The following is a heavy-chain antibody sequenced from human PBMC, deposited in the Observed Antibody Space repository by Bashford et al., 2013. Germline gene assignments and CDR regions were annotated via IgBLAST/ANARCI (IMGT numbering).Heavy chain of an antibody. CDR3: ARDRYCSGGLCYRRVWFDP. J-gene: IGHJ5*02. CDR1: GYSFNSYG. D-gene: IGHD2-15*01. CDR2: ISAYNGNT. Sequence: VASVKVSCKASGYSFNSYGISWVRQAPGQGLEWMGWISAYNGNTDYAQNLQDRVTMTTDTSTSTAYMELRSLRSDDTAVYYCARDRYCSGGLCYRRVWFDPWGQGTPVTVSS. V-gene: IGHV1-18*01.